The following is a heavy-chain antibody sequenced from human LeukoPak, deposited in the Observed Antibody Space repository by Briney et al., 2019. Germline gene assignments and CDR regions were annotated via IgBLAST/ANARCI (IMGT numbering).Heavy chain of an antibody. D-gene: IGHD2-15*01. CDR3: ARGGKLGYCSGGTCPRFGAYYGMDV. J-gene: IGHJ6*02. CDR1: GYIFTSNY. V-gene: IGHV1-46*01. Sequence: GASVKVSCKASGYIFTSNYMHWVRQAPGQGLEWMGIINPSGGSTSYAQKFQGRVTMTRDTSTSTVYMELSSLRSEDTAVYYCARGGKLGYCSGGTCPRFGAYYGMDVWGQGTTVTVSS. CDR2: INPSGGST.